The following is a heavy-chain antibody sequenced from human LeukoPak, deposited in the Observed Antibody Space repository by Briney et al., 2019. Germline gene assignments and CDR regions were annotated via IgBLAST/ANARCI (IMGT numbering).Heavy chain of an antibody. J-gene: IGHJ6*03. V-gene: IGHV3-43*02. Sequence: GGSLRLSCAASGSTFDDYAMHWVRQAPGKGLEWVSLISGDGGSTYYADSVKGRFTISRDNSKNSLYLQMNSLRTEDTALYYCAKDDVIAASYYYYYMDVWGKGTTVTVSS. CDR2: ISGDGGST. CDR1: GSTFDDYA. CDR3: AKDDVIAASYYYYYMDV. D-gene: IGHD6-6*01.